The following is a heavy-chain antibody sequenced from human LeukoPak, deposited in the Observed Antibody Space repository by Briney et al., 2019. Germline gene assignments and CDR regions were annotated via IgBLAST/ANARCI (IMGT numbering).Heavy chain of an antibody. V-gene: IGHV4-34*01. J-gene: IGHJ4*02. CDR3: ARGSDSGYYYSEI. CDR2: INHSGST. CDR1: GGSFSGYY. D-gene: IGHD3-22*01. Sequence: SETLSLTCAVYGGSFSGYYWSWIRQPPGKGLEWIGEINHSGSTNYNPSLKSRVTISVDTSKNQFSLELSSVTAADTAVYYCARGSDSGYYYSEIWGQGTLVTVSS.